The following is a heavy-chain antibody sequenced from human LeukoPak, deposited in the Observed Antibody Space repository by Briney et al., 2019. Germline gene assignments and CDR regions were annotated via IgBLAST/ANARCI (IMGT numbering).Heavy chain of an antibody. CDR2: IYYSGST. CDR3: ARGQFRGPAANGFDY. J-gene: IGHJ4*02. CDR1: GGSISSHY. V-gene: IGHV4-59*11. Sequence: SETLSLTCTVSGGSISSHYWSWIRQPPGKGLEWIGYIYYSGSTNYNPSLKSRVTISVDTSKNQFSLKLSSVTAADTAVYYCARGQFRGPAANGFDYWGQGTLVTVSS. D-gene: IGHD2-2*01.